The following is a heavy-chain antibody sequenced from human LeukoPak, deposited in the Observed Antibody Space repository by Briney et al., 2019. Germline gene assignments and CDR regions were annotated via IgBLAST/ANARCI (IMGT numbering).Heavy chain of an antibody. CDR1: EVTVGNYA. CDR2: ISGGETAT. D-gene: IGHD3-22*01. Sequence: PGGSLRLSCIASEVTVGNYAMAWVRQAPGKGLEWLSAISGGETATYYRDSVKGRFTISRDNFKNTIYLQMSHLRVEDTAIFYCARYWGSSYNYAPFDSWGQGTLVTVSS. V-gene: IGHV3-23*01. CDR3: ARYWGSSYNYAPFDS. J-gene: IGHJ4*02.